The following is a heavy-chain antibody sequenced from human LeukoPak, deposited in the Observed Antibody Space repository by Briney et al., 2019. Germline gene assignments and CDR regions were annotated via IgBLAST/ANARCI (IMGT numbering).Heavy chain of an antibody. CDR1: GFTFISYW. CDR2: IKQDGSEK. CDR3: ARVGGGKGTYYYYYGMDV. Sequence: GGSLRLSCAASGFTFISYWMSWVRQAPGKGREWVANIKQDGSEKYYVDSVKGRFTISRDNAKNSLYLQMNSLRAEDTAVYYCARVGGGKGTYYYYYGMDVWGQGTTVTVSS. V-gene: IGHV3-7*03. D-gene: IGHD3-16*01. J-gene: IGHJ6*02.